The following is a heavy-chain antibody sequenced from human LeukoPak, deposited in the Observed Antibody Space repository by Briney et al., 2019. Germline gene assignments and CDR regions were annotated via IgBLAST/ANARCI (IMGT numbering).Heavy chain of an antibody. Sequence: GGSLRLSCAASGFTFSSYAMHWVRQAPGKGLEWVSVIYSGGSTYYADSVKGRFTISRDNSKNTLYLQMNSLRAEDTAVYYCARGGYSYGRDYWGQGTLVTVSS. CDR3: ARGGYSYGRDY. D-gene: IGHD5-18*01. V-gene: IGHV3-66*01. CDR2: IYSGGST. J-gene: IGHJ4*02. CDR1: GFTFSSYA.